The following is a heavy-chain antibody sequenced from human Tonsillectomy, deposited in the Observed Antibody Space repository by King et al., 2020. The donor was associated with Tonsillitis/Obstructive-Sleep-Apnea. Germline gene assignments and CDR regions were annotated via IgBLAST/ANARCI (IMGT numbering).Heavy chain of an antibody. V-gene: IGHV3-21*01. Sequence: VQLVESGGGLVKPGGSLRLSCAASGFTFSSYSMNWVRQAPGKGLEWFASISSSSSYLCYATSVKGRFTISRDNAKNSLYRQMTSLRAEDTAVYYCAREGGWDEDWYFDLWGRGTLVTVSS. D-gene: IGHD1-26*01. CDR2: ISSSSSYL. CDR1: GFTFSSYS. J-gene: IGHJ2*01. CDR3: AREGGWDEDWYFDL.